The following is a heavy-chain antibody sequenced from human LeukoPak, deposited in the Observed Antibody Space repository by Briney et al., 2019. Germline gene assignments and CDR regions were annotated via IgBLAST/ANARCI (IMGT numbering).Heavy chain of an antibody. CDR1: GFTFSSYG. V-gene: IGHV3-23*01. CDR3: AKGQRWSDY. J-gene: IGHJ4*02. CDR2: ISGSADTT. D-gene: IGHD4-23*01. Sequence: GGTLRLSCAASGFTFSSYGMSWVRQAPGKGLEWVSAISGSADTTFYADSVKGRFTISRDNSKNTLYLQMNSLRAEDMAVYHCAKGQRWSDYWGQGTLVTVSS.